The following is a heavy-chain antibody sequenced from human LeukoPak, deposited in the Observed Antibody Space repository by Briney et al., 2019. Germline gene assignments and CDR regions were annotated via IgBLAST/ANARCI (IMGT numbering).Heavy chain of an antibody. V-gene: IGHV3-21*01. J-gene: IGHJ4*02. CDR1: GFAFSSYS. CDR3: ATGRYGDYVSFY. Sequence: GGAVRLSCEASGFAFSSYSMNWVRQAPGKGLEWVSSISSSSSYIYYADSVKGRFTISRDNAKNSLYLQMNSLRAEDTAVYYCATGRYGDYVSFYWGQGTLVTVSS. CDR2: ISSSSSYI. D-gene: IGHD4-17*01.